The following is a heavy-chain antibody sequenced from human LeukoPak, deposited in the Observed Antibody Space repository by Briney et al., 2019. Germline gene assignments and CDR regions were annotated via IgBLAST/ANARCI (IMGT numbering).Heavy chain of an antibody. CDR1: GFTFSRYW. V-gene: IGHV3-7*01. Sequence: KPGGSLRLSCAASGFTFSRYWMTWVRQAPGKGLEWVAHMKHDGGEKYYVDSVKGRFTISRDNDKTSLYLQMSSLRAEDTAVYYCARDLTGEGVGAFDIWGQGTMVTVSS. CDR3: ARDLTGEGVGAFDI. D-gene: IGHD7-27*01. J-gene: IGHJ3*02. CDR2: MKHDGGEK.